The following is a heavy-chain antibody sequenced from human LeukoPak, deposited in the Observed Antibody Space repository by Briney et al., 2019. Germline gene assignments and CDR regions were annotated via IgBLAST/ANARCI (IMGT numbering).Heavy chain of an antibody. V-gene: IGHV3-23*01. CDR1: GFTFDDYA. CDR2: ISGSGGST. Sequence: GGSLRLSCAASGFTFDDYAMHWVRQAPGKGLEWVSAISGSGGSTYYADSVKGRFTISRDNSKNTLYLQMNSLRAEDTAVYYCAKYIVGATLDYWGQGTLVTVSS. CDR3: AKYIVGATLDY. J-gene: IGHJ4*02. D-gene: IGHD1-26*01.